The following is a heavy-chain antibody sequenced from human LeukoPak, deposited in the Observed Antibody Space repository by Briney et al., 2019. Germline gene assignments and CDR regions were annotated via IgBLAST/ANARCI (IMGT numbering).Heavy chain of an antibody. CDR2: IRGDGRAT. J-gene: IGHJ4*02. CDR1: GIIFTDYW. D-gene: IGHD6-19*01. Sequence: GGSLRLSCAASGIIFTDYWMHWVRQAPGKELVWVARIRGDGRATTYADSVKGRFTISRDNAMNTVFLQMKSLRADDTGTYYCARFYFPEEHDRAWYEAHWGQGVLVTVS. V-gene: IGHV3-74*03. CDR3: ARFYFPEEHDRAWYEAH.